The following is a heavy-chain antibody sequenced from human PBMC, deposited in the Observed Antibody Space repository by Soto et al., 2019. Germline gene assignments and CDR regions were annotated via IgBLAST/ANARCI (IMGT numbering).Heavy chain of an antibody. J-gene: IGHJ1*01. CDR3: AKEEGPPAEYFQH. CDR1: GFTFRNYG. Sequence: GGSLRLSCAASGFTFRNYGMNWVRQAPGKGLEWVSYIGIGSSTTYYADSVKGRFTISRDNAKNSLYLQMNSLRAEDTAVYYCAKEEGPPAEYFQHWGQGTLVTVSS. CDR2: IGIGSSTT. V-gene: IGHV3-48*01.